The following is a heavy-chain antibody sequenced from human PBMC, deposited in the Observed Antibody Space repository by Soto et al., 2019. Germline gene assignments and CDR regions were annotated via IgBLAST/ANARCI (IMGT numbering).Heavy chain of an antibody. CDR1: GGTFSSYA. V-gene: IGHV1-69*04. J-gene: IGHJ4*02. CDR2: IIPILGTA. Sequence: SMKVSCKASGGTFSSYAISWVRQAPGQGLEWMGRIIPILGTANYAQKFQGRVTITADKSTSTAYMELSSLRSEDTAVYYCASGYSSSWYNYFDYWGQGTLVTVSS. D-gene: IGHD6-13*01. CDR3: ASGYSSSWYNYFDY.